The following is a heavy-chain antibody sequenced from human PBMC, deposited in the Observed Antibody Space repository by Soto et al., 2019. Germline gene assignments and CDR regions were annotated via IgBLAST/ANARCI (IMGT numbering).Heavy chain of an antibody. D-gene: IGHD1-26*01. CDR2: LSYDGSNK. CDR3: ARDRGLLHYFDY. J-gene: IGHJ4*02. V-gene: IGHV3-30-3*01. CDR1: GFTFSSYV. Sequence: LRLSCAASGFTFSSYVMHWVRQAPGKGLEWVAVLSYDGSNKYYADSVKGRFTISRDNSENTLYLQMNSLRTEDTAVYYCARDRGLLHYFDYWGQGTLVTVSS.